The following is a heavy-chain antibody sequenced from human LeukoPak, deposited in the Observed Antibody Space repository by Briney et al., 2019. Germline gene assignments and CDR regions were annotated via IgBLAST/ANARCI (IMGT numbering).Heavy chain of an antibody. CDR1: GGSISSGSYY. CDR3: ARASYSYDINGWVPFDY. Sequence: SETLSLTCTVSGGSISSGSYYWSWIRQPAGKGLEWIGRIYTSGSTNYNPSLKSRVTISGDTSKNQFSLRLSSVTAADAAVYYCARASYSYDINGWVPFDYWGQGTLVTVSS. D-gene: IGHD3-22*01. J-gene: IGHJ4*02. CDR2: IYTSGST. V-gene: IGHV4-61*02.